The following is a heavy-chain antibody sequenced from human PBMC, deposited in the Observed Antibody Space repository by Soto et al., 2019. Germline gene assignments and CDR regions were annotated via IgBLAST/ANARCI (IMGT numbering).Heavy chain of an antibody. CDR3: ARGVVVVPAAINWFDP. CDR1: GYSISSGYY. J-gene: IGHJ5*02. Sequence: SETLSLTCAVSGYSISSGYYWGWIRQPPGKGLEWIGSIYHSGSTYYNPSLKSRVTISVDTSKNQFSLKLSSVTAADTAVYYCARGVVVVPAAINWFDPWGQGTLVTVSS. D-gene: IGHD2-2*02. CDR2: IYHSGST. V-gene: IGHV4-38-2*01.